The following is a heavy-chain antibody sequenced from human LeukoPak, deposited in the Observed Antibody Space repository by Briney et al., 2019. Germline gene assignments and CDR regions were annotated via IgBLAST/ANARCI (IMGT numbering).Heavy chain of an antibody. J-gene: IGHJ4*02. CDR1: GFTFSSYS. V-gene: IGHV3-21*01. CDR2: ISSSSSYI. CDR3: ARDDSVGVFDY. Sequence: GGSLRLSCAASGFTFSSYSMNWVRQAPGKGLEWVSSISSSSSYIYYADSVKGRFTISRDNAKNSLYLQMNSLRAEDTAVYYCARDDSVGVFDYWGQGNLVTVSS. D-gene: IGHD2-21*01.